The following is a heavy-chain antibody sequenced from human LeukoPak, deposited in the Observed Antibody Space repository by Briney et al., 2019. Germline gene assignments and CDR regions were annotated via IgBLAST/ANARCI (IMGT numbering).Heavy chain of an antibody. CDR2: IYSGGST. CDR1: GFTVSSNY. CDR3: ASEVGATVGAFDI. V-gene: IGHV3-53*01. J-gene: IGHJ3*02. Sequence: GGFLRLSCAASGFTVSSNYMSWVRQAPGKGLEWVSVIYSGGSTYYADSVKGRFTISRDNSKNTLYLQMNSLRAEDTAVYYCASEVGATVGAFDIWGQGTMVTVSS. D-gene: IGHD1-26*01.